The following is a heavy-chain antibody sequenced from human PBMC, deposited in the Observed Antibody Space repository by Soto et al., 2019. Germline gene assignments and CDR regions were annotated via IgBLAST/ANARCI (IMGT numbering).Heavy chain of an antibody. D-gene: IGHD3-16*01. Sequence: EVQLLESGGGLVQPGGSLRLSCAASGFTFSSYAMSWVRQAPGKGLEWVSAISGSGGSTYYAASVKGRFTISRDNSNNTLYLQMNSVRGEDTAVYYCAHIGGRNVLHYYYYMDVWGKGTTVTVSS. CDR1: GFTFSSYA. V-gene: IGHV3-23*01. CDR2: ISGSGGST. J-gene: IGHJ6*03. CDR3: AHIGGRNVLHYYYYMDV.